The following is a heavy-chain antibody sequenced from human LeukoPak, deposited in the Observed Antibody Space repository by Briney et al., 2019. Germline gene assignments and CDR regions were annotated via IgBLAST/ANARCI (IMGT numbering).Heavy chain of an antibody. V-gene: IGHV4-59*01. CDR1: GGSISTYY. CDR3: AGSHYDILTGYYIFDY. Sequence: SETLSLTCTVSGGSISTYYWNWIRQPPGKGLEWIGYIYYSGATNYNPSLKSRVTISVDTSKNQFSLKLSSVTAADTAVYYCAGSHYDILTGYYIFDYWGQGTLVTVSS. J-gene: IGHJ4*02. D-gene: IGHD3-9*01. CDR2: IYYSGAT.